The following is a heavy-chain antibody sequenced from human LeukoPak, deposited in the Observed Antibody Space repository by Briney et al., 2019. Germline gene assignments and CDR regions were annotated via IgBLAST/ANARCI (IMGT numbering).Heavy chain of an antibody. V-gene: IGHV4-59*01. Sequence: SETLSLTCTVSGGSIRNSYWSWIRQPPGKGLEWIGYISYSGSTNYNPSLTSRVTISVDTSKSQFSLKLSSVTTADTALYYCARGGCSSISCYYYYGMDVWGQETTVTVSS. CDR1: GGSIRNSY. J-gene: IGHJ6*02. CDR3: ARGGCSSISCYYYYGMDV. CDR2: ISYSGST. D-gene: IGHD2-2*01.